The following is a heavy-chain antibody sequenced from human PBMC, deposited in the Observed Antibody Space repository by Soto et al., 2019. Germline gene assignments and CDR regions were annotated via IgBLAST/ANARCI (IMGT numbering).Heavy chain of an antibody. J-gene: IGHJ4*02. V-gene: IGHV4-4*02. CDR2: INHSGSS. CDR1: GGSISSSNW. CDR3: TRGLFSGSSYSGSWYYFDS. Sequence: SETLSLTCAVSGGSISSSNWWSWVRQPPGKGLEWIGQINHSGSSIYNPSLKNRVTISTMSNNKFSLELSSVTAADTAVYYCTRGLFSGSSYSGSWYYFDSWGQGTMVTVSS. D-gene: IGHD1-26*01.